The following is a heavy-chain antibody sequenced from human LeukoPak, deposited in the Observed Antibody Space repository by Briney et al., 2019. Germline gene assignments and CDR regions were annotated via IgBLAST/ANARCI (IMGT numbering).Heavy chain of an antibody. V-gene: IGHV1-2*02. Sequence: ASVKVSCKASGYTFTGYYMHWVRQAPGQGLEWMGWIDPNSGGTNYAQKFQGRVTMTRDTSISTAYMELSRLRSDDTAVYYCATLGVTTLGRFDYWGQGTLVTVSS. J-gene: IGHJ4*02. CDR1: GYTFTGYY. D-gene: IGHD4-23*01. CDR3: ATLGVTTLGRFDY. CDR2: IDPNSGGT.